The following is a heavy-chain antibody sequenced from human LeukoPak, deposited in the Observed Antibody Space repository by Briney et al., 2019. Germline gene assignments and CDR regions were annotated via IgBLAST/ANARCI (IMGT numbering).Heavy chain of an antibody. J-gene: IGHJ6*02. CDR1: GFTFSDYY. D-gene: IGHD3-22*01. Sequence: GGSLRLSCAASGFTFSDYYMSWIRQAPGKGLEWVSAISGSGGSTYYADSVKGRFTISRDNSKNTLYLQMNSLRAEDTAVYYCARDFDSSGPGMDVWGQGTTVTVSS. V-gene: IGHV3-23*01. CDR3: ARDFDSSGPGMDV. CDR2: ISGSGGST.